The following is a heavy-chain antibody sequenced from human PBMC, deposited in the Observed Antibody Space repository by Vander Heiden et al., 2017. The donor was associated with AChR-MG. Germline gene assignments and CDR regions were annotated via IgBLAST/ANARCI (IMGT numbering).Heavy chain of an antibody. V-gene: IGHV3-48*01. Sequence: ELQLVESGGGLVQPGGSLRLSCAASRFTSSTYNIHWVRRGTGKGLVWVTYISSTSNTIYYADSVKGRFTIYRDKAKNSLYLQIRSLSAGDTAVYYCARGQPLAGDHWGQGTLVTVSS. CDR1: RFTSSTYN. D-gene: IGHD6-19*01. J-gene: IGHJ4*02. CDR2: ISSTSNTI. CDR3: ARGQPLAGDH.